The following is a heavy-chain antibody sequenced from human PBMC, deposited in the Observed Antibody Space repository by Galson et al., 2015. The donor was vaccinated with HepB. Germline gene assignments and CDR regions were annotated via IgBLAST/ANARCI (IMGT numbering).Heavy chain of an antibody. Sequence: SLRLSCAASGFAFSSYAMSWVRQAPGKGLEWVSAISGSGGSTYYADSVKGRFTISRDNSKNTLYLQMNSLRAEDTAVYYCATYYYDSSGYCSLDYWGQGTLVTVSS. J-gene: IGHJ4*02. CDR1: GFAFSSYA. D-gene: IGHD3-22*01. CDR3: ATYYYDSSGYCSLDY. V-gene: IGHV3-23*01. CDR2: ISGSGGST.